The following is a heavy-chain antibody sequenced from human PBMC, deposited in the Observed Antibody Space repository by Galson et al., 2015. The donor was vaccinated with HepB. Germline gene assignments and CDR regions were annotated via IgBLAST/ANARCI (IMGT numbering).Heavy chain of an antibody. Sequence: SLRLSCAASGFTFSSYWMSWVRQAPGKGLEWVANIKPEGSDKYYVDSVKGRFTISRDNAENSLYLQMNTLTAEDTAVYYCARILTGCCYWGQGTLVTVSS. CDR3: ARILTGCCY. V-gene: IGHV3-7*03. J-gene: IGHJ4*02. CDR2: IKPEGSDK. CDR1: GFTFSSYW. D-gene: IGHD3-9*01.